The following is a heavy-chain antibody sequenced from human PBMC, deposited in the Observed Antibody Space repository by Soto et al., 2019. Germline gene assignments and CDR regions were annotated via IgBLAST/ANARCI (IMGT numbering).Heavy chain of an antibody. V-gene: IGHV1-18*01. CDR3: ARVYYGSGSYFPFDY. CDR2: ISAYNGNT. J-gene: IGHJ4*02. CDR1: GYTFTSYG. Sequence: ASVKVSCKASGYTFTSYGISWVRQAPGQGLEWMGWISAYNGNTNYAQKLQGRVTMTTDTSTSTAYMELRSLRSDDTAVYYCARVYYGSGSYFPFDYWGQGTLVPVSS. D-gene: IGHD3-10*01.